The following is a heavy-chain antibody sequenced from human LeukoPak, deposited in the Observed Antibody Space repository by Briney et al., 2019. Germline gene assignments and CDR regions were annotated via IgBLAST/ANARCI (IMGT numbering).Heavy chain of an antibody. CDR3: ARGGYYGSGNDFRFDP. J-gene: IGHJ5*02. CDR1: GGSFSGYY. CDR2: IHYTGST. D-gene: IGHD3-10*01. V-gene: IGHV4-59*01. Sequence: PSETLSLTCTVYGGSFSGYYWSWIRQSPGKGLECIGYIHYTGSTNYNPSLKSRVTISVETSKNQFSLKLKSVTAADTAVYYCARGGYYGSGNDFRFDPWGQGTLVTVSS.